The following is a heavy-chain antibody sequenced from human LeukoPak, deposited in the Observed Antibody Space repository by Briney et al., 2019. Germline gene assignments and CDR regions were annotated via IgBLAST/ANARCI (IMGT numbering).Heavy chain of an antibody. V-gene: IGHV1-18*01. D-gene: IGHD3-16*02. Sequence: ASVKVSCKASGYTFTSYGISWVRQAPGQGLEWMGRISAYNGNTNYAQKLQGRVTMTTDTSTSTAYMELRSLRSDDTAVYYCARSHTMITFGGVIVNPYFDYWGQGTLVTVSS. CDR3: ARSHTMITFGGVIVNPYFDY. CDR2: ISAYNGNT. CDR1: GYTFTSYG. J-gene: IGHJ4*02.